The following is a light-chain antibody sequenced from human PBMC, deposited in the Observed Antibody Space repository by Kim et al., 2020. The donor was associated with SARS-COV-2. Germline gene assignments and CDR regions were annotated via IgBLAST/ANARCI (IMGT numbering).Light chain of an antibody. CDR3: QQYKSYPWT. CDR1: RNIATW. J-gene: IGKJ1*01. Sequence: DIQMTQSPSTLSASIGDRVTITCRASRNIATWVAWYQQKPGEAPRLLIYKVSNLKSGVPSRFSGSGSGTEFTLTTDSLQADDLATYYCQQYKSYPWTFGQGTKLEI. CDR2: KVS. V-gene: IGKV1-5*03.